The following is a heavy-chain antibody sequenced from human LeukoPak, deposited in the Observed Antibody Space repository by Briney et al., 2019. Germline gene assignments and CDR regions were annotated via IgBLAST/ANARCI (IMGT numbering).Heavy chain of an antibody. CDR2: INWNGGST. CDR1: GFTFNDYG. V-gene: IGHV3-20*04. J-gene: IGHJ4*02. D-gene: IGHD6-13*01. Sequence: GGSLRLSCAASGFTFNDYGMSWVRQGSGKGLEWVSGINWNGGSTGYADSVKGRFTISRDNAKNSLYLQMNSLRAEDTAVYYCARERIAAAGTWYFDYWGQGTLVTVSS. CDR3: ARERIAAAGTWYFDY.